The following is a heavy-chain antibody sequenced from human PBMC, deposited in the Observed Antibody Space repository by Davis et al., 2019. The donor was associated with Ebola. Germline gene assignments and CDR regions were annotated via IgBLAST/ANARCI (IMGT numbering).Heavy chain of an antibody. V-gene: IGHV3-7*01. J-gene: IGHJ4*02. Sequence: PGGSLRLSCVASGFTFSDYWMSWVRQAPGKGLEWVANIKQRGSETYYADSVKGRFTISRDNAKTSLYRQMNSLRVEDTAVYFCAKSGWGAYGYGAKSDWGQGTMVTVSS. CDR3: AKSGWGAYGYGAKSD. D-gene: IGHD5-12*01. CDR2: IKQRGSET. CDR1: GFTFSDYW.